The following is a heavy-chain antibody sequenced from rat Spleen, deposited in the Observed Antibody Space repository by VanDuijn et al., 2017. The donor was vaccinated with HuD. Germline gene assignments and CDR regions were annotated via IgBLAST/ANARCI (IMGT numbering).Heavy chain of an antibody. CDR2: ISFEGSNT. V-gene: IGHV5-22*01. D-gene: IGHD1-12*01. Sequence: EVQLVETGGVLVQPGRSIKLSCAASGFTFSDFYMAWVRQAPKKGLEWIASISFEGSNTYYGDSVKGRFTISRDNAKSTLYLQMNRLRSEDTATYYCARHSYAPIYVMDAWGQGASVTVSS. CDR1: GFTFSDFY. CDR3: ARHSYAPIYVMDA. J-gene: IGHJ4*01.